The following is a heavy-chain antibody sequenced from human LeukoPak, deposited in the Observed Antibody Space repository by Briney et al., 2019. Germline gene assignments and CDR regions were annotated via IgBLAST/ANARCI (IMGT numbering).Heavy chain of an antibody. Sequence: PGGSLRLSCAASGFTFSSYEMNWVRQAPGKGLEWVSYISSSGSTIYYADTVKGRFTISRDNAKNSLYLQMNSLRAEDTAVYYCARYPRFQVKGYNPGYGMDVWGQGTTVTVSS. D-gene: IGHD1-14*01. CDR1: GFTFSSYE. CDR3: ARYPRFQVKGYNPGYGMDV. J-gene: IGHJ6*02. V-gene: IGHV3-48*03. CDR2: ISSSGSTI.